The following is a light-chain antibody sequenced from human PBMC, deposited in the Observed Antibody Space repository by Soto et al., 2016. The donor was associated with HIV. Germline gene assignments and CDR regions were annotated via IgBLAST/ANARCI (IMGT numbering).Light chain of an antibody. CDR1: QSVSVW. CDR3: QQYNSVPWT. V-gene: IGKV1-5*03. J-gene: IGKJ1*01. Sequence: DIQMTQSPSTLSASIGDRVTITCRASQSVSVWLAWYQQKPGKAPNLLIFKTSSLETGVPSRFSGSGSGSGTEFTLTLSSLQPDDIGTYYCQQYNSVPWTFGQGTKLEMK. CDR2: KTS.